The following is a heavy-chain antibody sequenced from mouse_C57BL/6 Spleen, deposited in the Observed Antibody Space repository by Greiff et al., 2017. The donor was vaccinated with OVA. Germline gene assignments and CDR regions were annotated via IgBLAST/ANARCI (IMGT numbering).Heavy chain of an antibody. CDR2: IDPADSYT. V-gene: IGHV1-59*01. CDR3: ATEDGNYDY. CDR1: GYTFTSYW. Sequence: QVQLQQPGAELVRPGTSVKLSCKASGYTFTSYWMHWVKQRPGQGLEWIGVIDPADSYTNYNQKFKGKATLTVDTSSSTAYMQLSSLTSEDSAVYNCATEDGNYDYWGQGTTLTVSS. J-gene: IGHJ2*01. D-gene: IGHD2-1*01.